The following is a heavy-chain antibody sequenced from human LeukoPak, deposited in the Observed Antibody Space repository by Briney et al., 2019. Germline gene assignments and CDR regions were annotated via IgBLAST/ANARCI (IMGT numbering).Heavy chain of an antibody. Sequence: GGSLRLSCEASGFTFSIYAMSWVRQAPGKGLEWVSAISGSGGSTYYADSVKGRFTISRDNSKNTLYLQMNSLRAEDTAVYYCAKKSWIQLWSYYFDYWGQGTLVTVSS. CDR1: GFTFSIYA. CDR2: ISGSGGST. V-gene: IGHV3-23*01. D-gene: IGHD5-18*01. CDR3: AKKSWIQLWSYYFDY. J-gene: IGHJ4*02.